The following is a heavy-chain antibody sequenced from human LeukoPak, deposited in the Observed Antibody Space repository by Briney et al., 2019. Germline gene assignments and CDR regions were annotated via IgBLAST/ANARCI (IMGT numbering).Heavy chain of an antibody. Sequence: GETLCLTCAASGFTFSGSAWHWVRQAPGKGLEWVGRISSNANSYAPTYPATVTGRSTISANNSNNPECLLMTSLTTEYTAAYYCTRHVEYDFWCGPTSYYYYGMDVWGRGTTVTVPS. CDR2: ISSNANSYAP. CDR1: GFTFSGSA. CDR3: TRHVEYDFWCGPTSYYYYGMDV. J-gene: IGHJ6*02. D-gene: IGHD3-3*01. V-gene: IGHV3-73*01.